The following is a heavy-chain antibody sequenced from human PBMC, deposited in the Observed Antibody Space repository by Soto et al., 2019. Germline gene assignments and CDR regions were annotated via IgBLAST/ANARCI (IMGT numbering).Heavy chain of an antibody. CDR3: AHRPILGYCSGGSCDTIEYFQH. CDR1: GFSLSTSGVG. Sequence: SGPTLVNPTQTLTLTCPFSGFSLSTSGVGVGWIRQPPGKALEWLALIYWDDDKRYSPSLKSRLTITKDTSKNQVVLTMTNMDPVDTATYYCAHRPILGYCSGGSCDTIEYFQHWGQGTLVTVSS. CDR2: IYWDDDK. V-gene: IGHV2-5*02. D-gene: IGHD2-15*01. J-gene: IGHJ1*01.